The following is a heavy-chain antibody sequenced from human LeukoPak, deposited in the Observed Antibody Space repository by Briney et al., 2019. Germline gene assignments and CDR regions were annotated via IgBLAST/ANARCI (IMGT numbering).Heavy chain of an antibody. Sequence: GGSLRLSCAASGFTFSSYSMNWVRQAPGKGLEWVSSISSSSSYIYYADSVKGRFTISRDNAKNSLYLQMNSLRAEDTAVYYCARDVAGTGAFDIWGQGTMVTVSS. D-gene: IGHD6-13*01. J-gene: IGHJ3*02. CDR3: ARDVAGTGAFDI. CDR2: ISSSSSYI. CDR1: GFTFSSYS. V-gene: IGHV3-21*01.